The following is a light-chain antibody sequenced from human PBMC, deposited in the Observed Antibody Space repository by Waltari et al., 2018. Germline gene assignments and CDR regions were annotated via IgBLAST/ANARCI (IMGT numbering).Light chain of an antibody. V-gene: IGKV4-1*01. Sequence: DAVMTQSPDSLAVSLGEWATINCKSRQSVLHSANNTNYLAWYQQKPGQPPKLLIYWASTRESGVPDRFSGSGSRTDFTLTISSLQAEDVAVYYCQQYYTIPWTFGQGTKVEIK. CDR1: QSVLHSANNTNY. CDR2: WAS. J-gene: IGKJ1*01. CDR3: QQYYTIPWT.